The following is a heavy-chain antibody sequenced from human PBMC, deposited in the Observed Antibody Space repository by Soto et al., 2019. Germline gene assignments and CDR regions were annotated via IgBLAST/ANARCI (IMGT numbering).Heavy chain of an antibody. CDR2: ISGSGGST. CDR1: GFTFSSHA. Sequence: GGSLRLSCGASGFTFSSHAMSWVRQDPGKGLEWVSAISGSGGSTHYADSVKGRFTISRDKSKNTLYLQMNGLRAEDTAVYYCAKETDDFWSGYYKGHFLNAADYWGQGTLVSVSS. J-gene: IGHJ4*02. V-gene: IGHV3-23*01. D-gene: IGHD3-3*01. CDR3: AKETDDFWSGYYKGHFLNAADY.